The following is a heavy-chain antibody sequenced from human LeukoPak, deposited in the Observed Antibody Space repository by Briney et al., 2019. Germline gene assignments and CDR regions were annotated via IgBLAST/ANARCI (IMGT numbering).Heavy chain of an antibody. CDR3: ANAPSSGWYRFGPDY. V-gene: IGHV3-23*01. CDR2: ISDGGTYT. Sequence: GGSLRLSCAASGFPFSNSAMSWVRQAPGKGLEWVSAISDGGTYTYYADSVKGRFSISRDNSKNTLYLQMNSLRAEDTAVYYCANAPSSGWYRFGPDYWGQGTLVTVSS. CDR1: GFPFSNSA. J-gene: IGHJ4*02. D-gene: IGHD6-19*01.